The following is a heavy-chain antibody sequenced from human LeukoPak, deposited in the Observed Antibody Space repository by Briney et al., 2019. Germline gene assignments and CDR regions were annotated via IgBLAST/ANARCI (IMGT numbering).Heavy chain of an antibody. Sequence: WIRQPPGKGLEWIGYIYPSGSTYYNPSLKSRVTISIDTSKNQFSLKLSSVTAADTAVYYCARDDPGIAAAGGVYWGQGTLVTVSS. CDR2: IYPSGST. D-gene: IGHD6-13*01. V-gene: IGHV4-30-2*04. J-gene: IGHJ4*02. CDR3: ARDDPGIAAAGGVY.